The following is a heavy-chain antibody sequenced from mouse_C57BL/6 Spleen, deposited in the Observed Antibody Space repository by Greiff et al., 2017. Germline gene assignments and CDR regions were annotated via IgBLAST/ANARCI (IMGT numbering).Heavy chain of an antibody. CDR3: ARSWYGSSNWFAY. CDR2: IHPNSGST. J-gene: IGHJ3*01. CDR1: GYTFTSYW. D-gene: IGHD1-1*01. V-gene: IGHV1-64*01. Sequence: QVQLQQPGAELVKPGASVKLSCKASGYTFTSYWMHWVKQRPGQGLEWIGMIHPNSGSTNYNEKFKSKATLTVDKSSSTAYMQLSSLTSEGSSVYYCARSWYGSSNWFAYWGQGTLVTVSA.